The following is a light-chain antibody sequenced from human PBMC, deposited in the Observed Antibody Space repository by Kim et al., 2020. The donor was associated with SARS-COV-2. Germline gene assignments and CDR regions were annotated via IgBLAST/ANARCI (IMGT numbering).Light chain of an antibody. CDR2: YDS. Sequence: APGKTARMTCGGNNIGSKRVRWYQQKPGQAPVLVIYYDSDRPSGIPERFSGSNAGNTATLTISRVEAGDEADYYCQVWDSSSDHRVFGGGTQLTVL. CDR1: NIGSKR. J-gene: IGLJ3*02. CDR3: QVWDSSSDHRV. V-gene: IGLV3-21*04.